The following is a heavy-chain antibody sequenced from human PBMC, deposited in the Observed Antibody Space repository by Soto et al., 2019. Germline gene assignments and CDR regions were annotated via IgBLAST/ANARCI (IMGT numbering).Heavy chain of an antibody. D-gene: IGHD2-15*01. CDR2: ISSSTSHT. V-gene: IGHV3-11*05. Sequence: QVQLVESGGGLVKPGGSLRLSCAGSGFTFSDYYMTWIRQAPGKGLEWVSYISSSTSHTNYADSVKGRFTISRDNAKNSLLLQMNSLRAEDTAVYYCARGRGSSADYFDFWGQGTLVTVSS. CDR3: ARGRGSSADYFDF. CDR1: GFTFSDYY. J-gene: IGHJ4*02.